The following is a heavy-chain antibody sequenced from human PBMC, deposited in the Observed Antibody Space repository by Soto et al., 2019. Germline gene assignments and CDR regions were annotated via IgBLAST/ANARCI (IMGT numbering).Heavy chain of an antibody. CDR2: MNPNTGNT. D-gene: IGHD2-15*01. Sequence: GASVKVSWKESGYTFTRYDINWGRQAPGQRVECMGWMNPNTGNTGYSQKFKGRVTMTRNTSISTAYMELSSLRSEDTAVYYCERGEILGYYSGGSCSDAFDIWGQGTMVTVSS. CDR3: ERGEILGYYSGGSCSDAFDI. J-gene: IGHJ3*02. CDR1: GYTFTRYD. V-gene: IGHV1-8*01.